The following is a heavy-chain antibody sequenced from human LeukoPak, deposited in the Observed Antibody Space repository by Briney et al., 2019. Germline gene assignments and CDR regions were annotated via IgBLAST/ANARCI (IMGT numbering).Heavy chain of an antibody. Sequence: GASVKVSCKASGYTFTGYYMHWVRQAPGQGLEWMGWINPNSGGTNYAQKFQGRVTMTRDTSISTAYMELSRLRSDDTAVYYCAREISGGSWFTEPTDYWGQGTLVTVSS. CDR3: AREISGGSWFTEPTDY. V-gene: IGHV1-2*02. D-gene: IGHD2-15*01. J-gene: IGHJ4*02. CDR2: INPNSGGT. CDR1: GYTFTGYY.